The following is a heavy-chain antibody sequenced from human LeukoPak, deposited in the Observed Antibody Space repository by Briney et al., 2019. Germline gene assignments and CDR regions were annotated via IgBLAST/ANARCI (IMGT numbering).Heavy chain of an antibody. CDR3: ARGESTYYFDY. CDR2: INPSGGST. CDR1: GYTFTVYC. V-gene: IGHV1-46*01. Sequence: VASVTVSFTSSGYTFTVYCIHWVRQAPGQGLEWMGIINPSGGSTSYAQKFQGRVTMTRDTSTSTVYMELSSLRSEDTAVYYCARGESTYYFDYWGQGTLVTVSS. J-gene: IGHJ4*02. D-gene: IGHD5-24*01.